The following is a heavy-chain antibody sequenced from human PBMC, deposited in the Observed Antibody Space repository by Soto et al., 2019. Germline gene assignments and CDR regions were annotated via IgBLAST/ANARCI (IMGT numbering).Heavy chain of an antibody. CDR3: ARDSYDILTGYLSYMDV. V-gene: IGHV4-31*03. CDR1: GGSISSGGYY. CDR2: IYYSGST. Sequence: QVQLQESGPGLVKPSQTLSLTCTVSGGSISSGGYYWSWIRQHPGKGLEWIGYIYYSGSTYYNPSLKSRVSILVDPSKNQFYLKLSSVTAADTVVYYCARDSYDILTGYLSYMDVWGKGTTVTVSS. D-gene: IGHD3-9*01. J-gene: IGHJ6*03.